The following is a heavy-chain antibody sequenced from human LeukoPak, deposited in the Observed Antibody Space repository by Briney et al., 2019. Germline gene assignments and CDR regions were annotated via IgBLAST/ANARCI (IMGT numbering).Heavy chain of an antibody. J-gene: IGHJ4*02. CDR2: ISSNGGST. D-gene: IGHD6-13*01. CDR1: GFTFSSYA. V-gene: IGHV3-64*01. Sequence: GGSLRLSCAASGFTFSSYAMHWVRQAPGKGLEYVSAISSNGGSTYYANSVKGRFTISRDNSKNTLYLQMGSLRAEDMAVYYCARDGGQQLVLYYFDYWGQGTLVTVSS. CDR3: ARDGGQQLVLYYFDY.